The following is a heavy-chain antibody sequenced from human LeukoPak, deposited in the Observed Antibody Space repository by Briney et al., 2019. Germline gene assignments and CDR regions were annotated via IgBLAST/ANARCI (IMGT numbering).Heavy chain of an antibody. CDR3: ANSSLG. V-gene: IGHV3-23*01. CDR1: GFTFSSYA. J-gene: IGHJ4*02. Sequence: QPGGSLRLSCAASGFTFSSYALTWVRQAPGKGLEWVSSISDSGDRTHYADSAKGRFTISRVNSQNTLLLQMSNLRTEDTAVYYCANSSLGWGQGTLVTVSS. CDR2: ISDSGDRT.